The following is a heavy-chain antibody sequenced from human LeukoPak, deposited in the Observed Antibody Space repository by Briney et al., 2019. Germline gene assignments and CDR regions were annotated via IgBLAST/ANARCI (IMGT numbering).Heavy chain of an antibody. Sequence: SETLSLTCTVSGGSISSSSYYWGWIRQPPGKGLEWIGSISYSGSTYYNPSLKSRVAISVDTSKNQFSLKLSPVTAADTAVYYCARVSGITMIVVLQSDAFDIWGQGTLVTVSS. J-gene: IGHJ3*02. CDR1: GGSISSSSYY. V-gene: IGHV4-39*07. D-gene: IGHD3-22*01. CDR3: ARVSGITMIVVLQSDAFDI. CDR2: ISYSGST.